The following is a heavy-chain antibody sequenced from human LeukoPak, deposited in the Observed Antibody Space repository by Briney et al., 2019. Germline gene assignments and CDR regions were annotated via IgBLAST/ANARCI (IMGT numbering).Heavy chain of an antibody. CDR2: IYSGGST. CDR1: GFTVSSNY. Sequence: PGGSLRPSCAASGFTVSSNYMSWVRQAPGKGLEWVSVIYSGGSTYYADSVKGRFTISRDNSKNTLYLQMNSLRAEDTAVYYCARDHPGTVTNLWGQGTLVTVSS. D-gene: IGHD4-4*01. V-gene: IGHV3-66*01. J-gene: IGHJ4*02. CDR3: ARDHPGTVTNL.